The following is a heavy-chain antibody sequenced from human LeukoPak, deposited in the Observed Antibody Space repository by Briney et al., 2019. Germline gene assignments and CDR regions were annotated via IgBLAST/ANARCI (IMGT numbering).Heavy chain of an antibody. Sequence: SETLSLXCTVSGGSISSYYWSWIRQPPGKGLEWIGYIYYSGSTNYNPSLKSRVTISVDTSKNQFSLKLSSVTAADTAVYNCARDDTSSCDLWGRGTLVTVPS. V-gene: IGHV4-59*01. D-gene: IGHD6-13*01. CDR3: ARDDTSSCDL. J-gene: IGHJ2*01. CDR1: GGSISSYY. CDR2: IYYSGST.